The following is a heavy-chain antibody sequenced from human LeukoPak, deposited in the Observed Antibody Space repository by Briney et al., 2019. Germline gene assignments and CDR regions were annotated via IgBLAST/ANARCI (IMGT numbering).Heavy chain of an antibody. V-gene: IGHV3-66*02. D-gene: IGHD1-26*01. J-gene: IGHJ4*02. CDR3: ARDKGRWEFYFDY. CDR2: IYSGGST. Sequence: GGSLRLSCAASGFTVSSNYMSWVRQAPGKGLEWVSVIYSGGSTYYAHSVKGRFTISRDNSKNTLYLQMNSLRAEDTAVYYCARDKGRWEFYFDYWGQGTLVTVSS. CDR1: GFTVSSNY.